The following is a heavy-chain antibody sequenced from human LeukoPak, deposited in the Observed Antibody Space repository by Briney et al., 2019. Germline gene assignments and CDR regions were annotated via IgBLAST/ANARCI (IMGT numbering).Heavy chain of an antibody. D-gene: IGHD1-26*01. Sequence: GGSLRLSCAASGFTFSSYAMNWVRQPPGKGLEWVSSITRSSSYIYYADSVKGRFTISRDNAKNSLFLQVNSLRAEDTALYYCATSGSGGNYPLDYWGQGTLVTVSS. CDR3: ATSGSGGNYPLDY. CDR1: GFTFSSYA. V-gene: IGHV3-21*01. J-gene: IGHJ4*02. CDR2: ITRSSSYI.